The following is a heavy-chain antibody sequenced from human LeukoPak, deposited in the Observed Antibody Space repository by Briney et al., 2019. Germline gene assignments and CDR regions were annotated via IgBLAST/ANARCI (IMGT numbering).Heavy chain of an antibody. V-gene: IGHV1-69*04. D-gene: IGHD2-15*01. CDR2: IIPILGIA. Sequence: ASVKVSCKASGGTFSSYAISWVRQAPGQGLEWMGRIIPILGIANYAQKFQGRVTITADKSTSTAYMELSSLRSEDTAVYYCARDQESGSYSDYWGQGTLVTVSS. CDR3: ARDQESGSYSDY. CDR1: GGTFSSYA. J-gene: IGHJ4*02.